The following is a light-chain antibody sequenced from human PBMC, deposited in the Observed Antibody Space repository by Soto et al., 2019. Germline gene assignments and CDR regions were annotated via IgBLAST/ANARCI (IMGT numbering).Light chain of an antibody. CDR2: ANN. J-gene: IGLJ3*02. Sequence: QSVLTQPPSVSGAPGQRVTISCSGSSSNIGAGYDVHWYQQLPGTAPKLLISANNIRPSGVPDRFSGSKSGTSASLAITGLQAEDEADYYCQSYDSSLSGSEVFGGGTKLTVL. V-gene: IGLV1-40*01. CDR1: SSNIGAGYD. CDR3: QSYDSSLSGSEV.